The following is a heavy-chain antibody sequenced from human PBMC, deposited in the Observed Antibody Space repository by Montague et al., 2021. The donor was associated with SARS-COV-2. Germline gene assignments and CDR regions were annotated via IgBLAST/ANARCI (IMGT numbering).Heavy chain of an antibody. CDR2: ISYSGRT. D-gene: IGHD6-13*01. J-gene: IGHJ4*02. V-gene: IGHV4-31*03. CDR3: ARMYVPAHGTSAASYSDX. CDR1: GGSISSDDSY. Sequence: TLSLTCIVSGGSISSDDSYWTWIRQHPGKGLERIGYISYSGRTSYNVSLKSRLTISADTSDNQFSLKLTSMTAADTAVYYCARMYVPAHGTSAASYSDXWGRGTLVTVSS.